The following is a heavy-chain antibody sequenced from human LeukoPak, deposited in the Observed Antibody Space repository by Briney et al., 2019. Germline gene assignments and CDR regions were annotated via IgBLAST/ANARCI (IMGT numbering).Heavy chain of an antibody. Sequence: GGSLRLSCAASGFTFSVYYMSWIRQAPGKGLERVSYISSSSSYTNYADSVKGRFTISRDNAKNSLYLQMNSLRAEDTAVYYCARIHLHDCSGGSCHAFDIWGQGTMVTVSS. CDR3: ARIHLHDCSGGSCHAFDI. J-gene: IGHJ3*02. D-gene: IGHD2-15*01. V-gene: IGHV3-11*06. CDR2: ISSSSSYT. CDR1: GFTFSVYY.